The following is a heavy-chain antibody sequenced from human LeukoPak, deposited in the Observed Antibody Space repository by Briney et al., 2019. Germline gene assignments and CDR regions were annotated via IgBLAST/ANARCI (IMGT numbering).Heavy chain of an antibody. CDR1: GGSISSYY. D-gene: IGHD6-6*01. Sequence: LETLSLTCTVSGGSISSYYWSWIRQPPGKGLEWIGYFHYSGSTNYNPSLKRRVTISVDTSKNQFSLKLSSVTAADTAVYYCARLGDSSSRFYCFDYWGQGTLFTASS. J-gene: IGHJ4*02. V-gene: IGHV4-59*08. CDR2: FHYSGST. CDR3: ARLGDSSSRFYCFDY.